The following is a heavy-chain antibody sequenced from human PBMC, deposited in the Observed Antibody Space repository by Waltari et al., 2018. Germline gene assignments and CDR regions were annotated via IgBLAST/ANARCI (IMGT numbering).Heavy chain of an antibody. V-gene: IGHV1-69*05. CDR1: GGTFSSYA. D-gene: IGHD3-10*01. Sequence: QVQLVQSGAEVNKPGSSVNVSCKASGGTFSSYAISWVRQASGPGLGWMGGIIPIFGTANDAQKFKGRVTITTDESTSTADMEMSSLRSEDTAVYYCARLWVPKLGLWFREPPGMDVWGQGTTVTVSS. CDR3: ARLWVPKLGLWFREPPGMDV. CDR2: IIPIFGTA. J-gene: IGHJ6*02.